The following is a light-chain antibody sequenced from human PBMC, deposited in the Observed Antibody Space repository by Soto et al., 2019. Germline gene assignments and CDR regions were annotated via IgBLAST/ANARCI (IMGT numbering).Light chain of an antibody. CDR1: SSDVGTYDY. Sequence: QSALTQPASMSGSPGQSIAISCTGTSSDVGTYDYVSWYQQYPDKAPKLIIYEATQRPSGVSNRFSGSKSGNTASLTISGLQAEDEADYYCSSHTSVNTRVFGTGTKVTV. V-gene: IGLV2-14*01. J-gene: IGLJ1*01. CDR3: SSHTSVNTRV. CDR2: EAT.